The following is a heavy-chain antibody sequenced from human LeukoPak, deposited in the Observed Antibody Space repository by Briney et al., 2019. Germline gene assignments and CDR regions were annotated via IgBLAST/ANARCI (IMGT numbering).Heavy chain of an antibody. Sequence: PTPTLSLTRTASADSISSYYCSSIRHPPRQGLEWIGYISYSGNTNYNPSLQSLFSISVDTSKNQFSLKLSSVTAADAAVYYCARHVSSSGWYFYWGQGTLVTVSS. CDR3: ARHVSSSGWYFY. V-gene: IGHV4-59*08. CDR1: ADSISSYY. D-gene: IGHD6-19*01. CDR2: ISYSGNT. J-gene: IGHJ4*02.